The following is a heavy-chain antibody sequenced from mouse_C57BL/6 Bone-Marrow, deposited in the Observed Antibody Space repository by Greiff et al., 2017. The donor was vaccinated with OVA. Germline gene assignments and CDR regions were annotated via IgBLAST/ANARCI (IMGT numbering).Heavy chain of an antibody. D-gene: IGHD1-1*01. CDR3: ARAPLYYGSPSFAY. CDR1: GYTFTSYG. CDR2: IYPRSGNT. V-gene: IGHV1-81*01. Sequence: QVQLQQSGAELARPGASVKLSCKASGYTFTSYGISWVKQRTGQGLEWIGEIYPRSGNTYYNEKFKGKATLTADKSSSTAYMELRSLTSEDSAVYFCARAPLYYGSPSFAYWGQGTLVTVSA. J-gene: IGHJ3*01.